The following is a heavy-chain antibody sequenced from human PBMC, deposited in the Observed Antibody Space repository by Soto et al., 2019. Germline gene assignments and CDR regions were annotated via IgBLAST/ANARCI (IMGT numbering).Heavy chain of an antibody. CDR3: ARARITIFGVVSLYYYYGMDV. CDR1: GGTFSSYA. J-gene: IGHJ6*02. CDR2: IIPIFGTA. V-gene: IGHV1-69*13. Sequence: SVKVSCKASGGTFSSYAISWVRQAPGQGLEWMGGIIPIFGTANYAQKFQGRVTITADESTSKAYMELSSLRSEDTAVYYCARARITIFGVVSLYYYYGMDVWGQGTTVTVSS. D-gene: IGHD3-3*01.